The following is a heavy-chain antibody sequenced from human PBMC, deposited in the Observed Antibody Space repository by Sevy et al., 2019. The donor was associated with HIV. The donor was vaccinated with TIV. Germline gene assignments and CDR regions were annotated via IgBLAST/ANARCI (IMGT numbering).Heavy chain of an antibody. CDR2: VRSKANNYAK. V-gene: IGHV3-73*01. CDR3: IRPTAAGGPLSPP. D-gene: IGHD6-13*01. CDR1: GFIFSGSA. Sequence: GGSLRLSCAASGFIFSGSAMHWVRQATGKGLEWVGRVRSKANNYAKEYGASVKGRFTISRDDSKNTAYLQMNRLKTEDTAVYYCIRPTAAGGPLSPPWGQGTLVTVSS. J-gene: IGHJ5*02.